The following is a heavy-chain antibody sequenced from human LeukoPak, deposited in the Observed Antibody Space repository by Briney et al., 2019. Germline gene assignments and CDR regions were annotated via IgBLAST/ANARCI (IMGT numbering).Heavy chain of an antibody. CDR3: ARHSHTTLFDY. CDR2: IYHSGST. Sequence: TSETLSLTCAVSGDSISSNNWWSWVRQPPGKGLEWIGEIYHSGSTNYNPSLKSRVTISVDKSKNQSSLKVTSVTAADTAVYYCARHSHTTLFDYWGQGALVTVSS. J-gene: IGHJ4*02. D-gene: IGHD3-16*01. V-gene: IGHV4-4*02. CDR1: GDSISSNNW.